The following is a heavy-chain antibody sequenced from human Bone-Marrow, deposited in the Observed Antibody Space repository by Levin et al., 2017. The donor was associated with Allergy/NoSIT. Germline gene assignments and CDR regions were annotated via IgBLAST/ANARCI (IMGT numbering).Heavy chain of an antibody. CDR2: IWYDGSNK. J-gene: IGHJ3*02. D-gene: IGHD2-15*01. CDR3: ARDELGYCSGGSFYGAFDS. CDR1: GFTFSSYG. V-gene: IGHV3-33*01. Sequence: PGGSLRLSCAASGFTFSSYGMHWVRQAPGKGLEWVAVIWYDGSNKYYADSVKGRFTISRDNSKNTLYLQMNSLRAEDTAVYYCARDELGYCSGGSFYGAFDSWGQGTMVTVSS.